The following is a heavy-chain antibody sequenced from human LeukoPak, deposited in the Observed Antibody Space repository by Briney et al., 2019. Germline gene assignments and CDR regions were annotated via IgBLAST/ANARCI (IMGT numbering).Heavy chain of an antibody. CDR3: AKVRAVWELPDY. J-gene: IGHJ4*02. CDR1: GFTFDDYT. Sequence: PGRSLRLSCAASGFTFDDYTMHWVRQAPGKGLEWVSGISWNSGSTYYADSVRGRFTISRDNSKNTLYLQMNSLRGEDTAVYYCAKVRAVWELPDYWGGELWSPSPQ. CDR2: ISWNSGST. V-gene: IGHV3-9*01. D-gene: IGHD1-26*01.